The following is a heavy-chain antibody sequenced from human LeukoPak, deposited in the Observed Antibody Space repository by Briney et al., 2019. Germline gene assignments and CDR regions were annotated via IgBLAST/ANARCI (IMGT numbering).Heavy chain of an antibody. CDR2: IIPISGTV. Sequence: SVKVSCKAPGGTFSTYAISWVRQAPGQGLEWMGGIIPISGTVNYAQKFQGRVTIIADASTGTAHMELSSLRSEDTAVYYCGRGVRNSGSYYVDYWGQGTLVTVSS. D-gene: IGHD1-26*01. CDR3: GRGVRNSGSYYVDY. J-gene: IGHJ4*02. V-gene: IGHV1-69*01. CDR1: GGTFSTYA.